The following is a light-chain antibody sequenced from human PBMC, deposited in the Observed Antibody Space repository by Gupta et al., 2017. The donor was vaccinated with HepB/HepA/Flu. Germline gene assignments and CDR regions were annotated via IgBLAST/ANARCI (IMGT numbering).Light chain of an antibody. V-gene: IGKV4-1*01. CDR2: WAS. CDR3: QQFYNFPRT. J-gene: IGKJ1*01. CDR1: QSVLYSSTNENY. Sequence: IVMTQPPDSLAVSLGERATINCKSSQSVLYSSTNENYLAWYQQKPGQPPKLLIYWASTRESGVPDRFSGSGSGTDFTLTISSLQAEDVAVYYCQQFYNFPRTFGQGTKVEIK.